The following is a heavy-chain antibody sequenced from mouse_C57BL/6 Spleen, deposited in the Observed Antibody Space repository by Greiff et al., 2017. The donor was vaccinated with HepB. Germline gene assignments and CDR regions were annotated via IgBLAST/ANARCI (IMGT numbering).Heavy chain of an antibody. V-gene: IGHV1-82*01. D-gene: IGHD1-1*01. CDR3: ARSRYYGSSYAMDY. CDR1: GYAFSSSW. Sequence: VQLQQSGPELVKPGASVKISCKASGYAFSSSWMNWVKQRPGKGLEWIGRIYPGDGDTNYNGKFKGKATLTADKSSSTAYMQLSSLTSEDSAVYCCARSRYYGSSYAMDYWGHGTSVTVSS. CDR2: IYPGDGDT. J-gene: IGHJ4*01.